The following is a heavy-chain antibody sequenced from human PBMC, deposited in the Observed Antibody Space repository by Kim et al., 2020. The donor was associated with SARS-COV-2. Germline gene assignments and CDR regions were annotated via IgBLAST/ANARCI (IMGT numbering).Heavy chain of an antibody. Sequence: YYADSVKGRFTISRDNAKNSLYLQMNSLRDEDTAVYYCARARDYYYGMDVWGQGTTVTVSS. V-gene: IGHV3-21*03. CDR3: ARARDYYYGMDV. J-gene: IGHJ6*02.